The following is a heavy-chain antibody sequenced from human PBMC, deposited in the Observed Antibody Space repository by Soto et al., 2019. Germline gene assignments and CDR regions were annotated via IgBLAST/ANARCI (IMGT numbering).Heavy chain of an antibody. CDR2: ISGSGGGT. Sequence: EVQLLESGGGLVQPGESLRLSYAASGFTFSSYAMSWVRQAPGKGLEWVSAISGSGGGTYYADSVKGRFTISRDNSENTLYLQMNSLRAEDTAVYYCAKCMTTVTTFPFDIWGQGTMVTVSS. D-gene: IGHD4-17*01. CDR1: GFTFSSYA. V-gene: IGHV3-23*01. CDR3: AKCMTTVTTFPFDI. J-gene: IGHJ3*02.